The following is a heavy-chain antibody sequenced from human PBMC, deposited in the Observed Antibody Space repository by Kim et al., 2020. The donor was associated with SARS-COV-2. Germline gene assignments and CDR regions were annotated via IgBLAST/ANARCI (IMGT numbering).Heavy chain of an antibody. J-gene: IGHJ4*02. D-gene: IGHD6-13*01. V-gene: IGHV6-1*01. CDR3: ARAVYSSSRPRFDY. Sequence: VSVKSRITINPDTSKNQFSLQLNSVTPEDTAVYYCARAVYSSSRPRFDYWGQGTLVTVSS.